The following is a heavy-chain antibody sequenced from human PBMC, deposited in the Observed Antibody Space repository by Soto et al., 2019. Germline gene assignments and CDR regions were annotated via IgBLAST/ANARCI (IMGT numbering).Heavy chain of an antibody. Sequence: QVQLVESGGGVVQPGRSLRLSCAASGFTFRNYGMHWVRQAPGKGLVWLAVIWYDGSNKYYADSVKGRFTISRDNSKNTLYLEMNSLRDEDTAVYYCARDVRSRRYDLWGQGTLVIVSS. V-gene: IGHV3-33*01. D-gene: IGHD3-10*02. CDR3: ARDVRSRRYDL. J-gene: IGHJ5*02. CDR2: IWYDGSNK. CDR1: GFTFRNYG.